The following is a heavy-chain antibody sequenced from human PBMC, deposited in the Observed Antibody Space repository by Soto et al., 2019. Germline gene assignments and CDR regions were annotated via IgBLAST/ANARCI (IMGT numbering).Heavy chain of an antibody. D-gene: IGHD2-21*02. Sequence: QVQLVQSGAEVKKPGASVKVSCKASGYTFTSYGISWVRQAPGQGLEWMGWISAYNGNTNYAQKLQGRVTMTTDTXTXXAYMELRSLRSDDTAVYYCARFRVHCGGDCYSLDYWGQGTLVTVSS. CDR2: ISAYNGNT. V-gene: IGHV1-18*01. J-gene: IGHJ4*02. CDR3: ARFRVHCGGDCYSLDY. CDR1: GYTFTSYG.